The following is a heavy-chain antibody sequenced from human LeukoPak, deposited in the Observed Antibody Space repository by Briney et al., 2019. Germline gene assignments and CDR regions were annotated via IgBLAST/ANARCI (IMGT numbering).Heavy chain of an antibody. D-gene: IGHD6-13*01. V-gene: IGHV3-30*03. J-gene: IGHJ4*02. Sequence: PGRSLRLSCAASGFTFSSYGMHWVRQAPGKGLEWVAVISYDGSNKYYADSVKGRFTISRDNSKNTLYLQMNSLRAEDTAVYYCASDSSSWYGDYWGQGTLVTVSS. CDR1: GFTFSSYG. CDR2: ISYDGSNK. CDR3: ASDSSSWYGDY.